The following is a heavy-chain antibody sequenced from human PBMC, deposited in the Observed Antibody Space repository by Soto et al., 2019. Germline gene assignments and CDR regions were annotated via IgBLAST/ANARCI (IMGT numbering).Heavy chain of an antibody. CDR2: IYYSGST. V-gene: IGHV4-39*01. J-gene: IGHJ6*02. D-gene: IGHD2-21*01. Sequence: PSETLSVICTVSGGSISSSSYYWGWIRQPPGKGLEWIGSIYYSGSTYYNPSLKSRVTISVDTSKNQFSLKLRSVTASDTAVYYCASPFSSSLAYDYYYYAMDVRGQGTTVP. CDR1: GGSISSSSYY. CDR3: ASPFSSSLAYDYYYYAMDV.